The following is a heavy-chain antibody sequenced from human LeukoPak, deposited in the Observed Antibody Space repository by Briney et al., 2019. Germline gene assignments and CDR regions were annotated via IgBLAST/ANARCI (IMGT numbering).Heavy chain of an antibody. CDR2: INSDGSDS. V-gene: IGHV3-74*01. CDR3: ARGGGDHAFDI. J-gene: IGHJ3*02. D-gene: IGHD3-16*01. Sequence: PGGSLRLSCAASGFAFNNYWMHWVRQAPGKGLVWVSRINSDGSDSIYGDSVKGRFTFSRDNAKNTLFLQLSSLSADDTAVYYRARGGGDHAFDIWGQGTMVTVSS. CDR1: GFAFNNYW.